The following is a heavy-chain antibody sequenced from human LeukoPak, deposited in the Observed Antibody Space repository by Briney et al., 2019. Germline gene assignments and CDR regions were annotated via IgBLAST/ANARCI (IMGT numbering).Heavy chain of an antibody. CDR2: IYGGGSST. D-gene: IGHD5-24*01. V-gene: IGHV3-53*01. Sequence: SGGSLSLSCAASGFIVSSNYMSWVRQAPGKGLEWVSVIYGGGSSTSYADSVRGRFTISRDTSKHILYLQMNSLRAEDTAVYYCARARSWPEHAFDIWGQGTMVTVSS. J-gene: IGHJ3*02. CDR1: GFIVSSNY. CDR3: ARARSWPEHAFDI.